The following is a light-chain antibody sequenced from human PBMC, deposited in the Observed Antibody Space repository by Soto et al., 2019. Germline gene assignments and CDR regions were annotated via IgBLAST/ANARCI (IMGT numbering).Light chain of an antibody. CDR1: SSNIGSNY. CDR3: GAWDSSLSAVV. J-gene: IGLJ2*01. V-gene: IGLV1-51*01. Sequence: QSVLTQPPSVSAAPGQKVTISCSGGSSNIGSNYVSWYQQLPGTAPKLLLYDNTKRPSGIPDRFSGSRSGTSATLGITGLQTGDEADYYCGAWDSSLSAVVFGGGTKVTVL. CDR2: DNT.